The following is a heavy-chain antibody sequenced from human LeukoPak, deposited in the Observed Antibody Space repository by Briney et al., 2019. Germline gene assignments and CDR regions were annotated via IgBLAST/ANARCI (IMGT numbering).Heavy chain of an antibody. J-gene: IGHJ4*02. V-gene: IGHV3-21*01. CDR1: GFTFSSYG. CDR2: ISSSSSYI. CDR3: ARDERLKSGSKYYFDY. Sequence: GGTLRLSCAASGFTFSSYGMSWVRQAPGKGLEWVSSISSSSSYIYYADSVKGRFTISRDNAKNSLYLQMNSLRAEDTAVYYCARDERLKSGSKYYFDYWGQGTLVTVSS. D-gene: IGHD3-3*01.